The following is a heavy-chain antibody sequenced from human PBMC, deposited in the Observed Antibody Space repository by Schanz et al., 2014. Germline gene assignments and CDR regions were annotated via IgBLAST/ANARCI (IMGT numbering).Heavy chain of an antibody. J-gene: IGHJ3*02. CDR2: IKHDGGEK. V-gene: IGHV3-7*01. CDR3: ARRISHYDFLTGHSPLGPFDI. D-gene: IGHD3-9*01. Sequence: EVQLVESGGGLVQPGGSLRLSCAASGFTFSSYWMSWVRQAPGKGLEWVANIKHDGGEKYYVDSLKGRFTISRDNSKNTLYLQLNSLATDDTAVYYCARRISHYDFLTGHSPLGPFDIWGQGTMVTVSS. CDR1: GFTFSSYW.